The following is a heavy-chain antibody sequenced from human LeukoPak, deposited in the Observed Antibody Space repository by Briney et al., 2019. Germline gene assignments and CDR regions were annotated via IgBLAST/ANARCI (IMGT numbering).Heavy chain of an antibody. CDR1: GYTFSSYG. CDR3: ARGKDSGSY. Sequence: GASVKVSCKASGYTFSSYGINWVRQAPGQGLEWMGWISAYNGKSNYAQKFQGRVTMTRNTSISTAYMELSSLRSEDTAVYYCARGKDSGSYWGQGTLVTVSS. CDR2: ISAYNGKS. J-gene: IGHJ4*02. V-gene: IGHV1-18*01. D-gene: IGHD1-26*01.